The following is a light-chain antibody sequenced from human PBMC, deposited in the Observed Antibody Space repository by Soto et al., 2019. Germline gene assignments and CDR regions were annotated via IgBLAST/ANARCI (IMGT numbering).Light chain of an antibody. V-gene: IGKV1D-12*01. CDR2: GAS. Sequence: IKMTQSPSSVSASVGAGVTITSRASQGISTWLAWYQQKPGKAPKLLIYGASSLQSGVPSRFSGSGSGTDCTLTISNLQPEDVATYYCQQANSFPISFGQGTRLEIK. CDR3: QQANSFPIS. J-gene: IGKJ5*01. CDR1: QGISTW.